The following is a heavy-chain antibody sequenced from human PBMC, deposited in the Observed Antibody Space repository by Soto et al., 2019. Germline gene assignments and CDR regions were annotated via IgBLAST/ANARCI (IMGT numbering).Heavy chain of an antibody. CDR1: DLTLNNYY. CDR2: ISNGGTTK. CDR3: ARVVGPTMTSPSWVAH. Sequence: LTPSYAFSDLTLNNYYMNWIRQARGKVLEWVSYISNGGTTKYYADSVKGRFTISRDNAKNSLFLQMSSLRAEDTAVYYCARVVGPTMTSPSWVAHWGQGTLVTVSS. D-gene: IGHD4-17*01. J-gene: IGHJ5*02. V-gene: IGHV3-11*01.